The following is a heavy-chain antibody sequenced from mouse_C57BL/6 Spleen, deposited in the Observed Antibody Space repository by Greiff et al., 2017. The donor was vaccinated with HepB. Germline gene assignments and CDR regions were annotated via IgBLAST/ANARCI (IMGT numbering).Heavy chain of an antibody. Sequence: VQLQQPGAELVKPGASVKLSCKASGYTFTSYWMQWVKQRPGQGLEWIGEIDPSDSYTTYNQKFKGKATLTVDTSSSTAYMQLSSLTSEDSAVYYCARTYYYGSSYGFDYWGQGTTLTVSS. D-gene: IGHD1-1*01. V-gene: IGHV1-50*01. CDR1: GYTFTSYW. CDR2: IDPSDSYT. CDR3: ARTYYYGSSYGFDY. J-gene: IGHJ2*01.